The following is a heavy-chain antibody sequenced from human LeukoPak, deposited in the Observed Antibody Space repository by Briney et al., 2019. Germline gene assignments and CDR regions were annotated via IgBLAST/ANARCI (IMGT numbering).Heavy chain of an antibody. CDR3: ARGRVEMATNKLYNWFDP. CDR1: VGTFSSYA. D-gene: IGHD5-24*01. CDR2: IIPIFGTA. J-gene: IGHJ5*02. Sequence: SVKVSCKASVGTFSSYAISWVRQAPGQGLEWMGGIIPIFGTANYAQKFQGRGTITTDESTSTAYMELSSLRSEDTAVYYCARGRVEMATNKLYNWFDPWGQGTLVTVSS. V-gene: IGHV1-69*05.